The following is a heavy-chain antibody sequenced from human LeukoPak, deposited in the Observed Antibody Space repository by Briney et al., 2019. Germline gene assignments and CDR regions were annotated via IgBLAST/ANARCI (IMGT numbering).Heavy chain of an antibody. Sequence: GASVKVSCKASGYTFTSYGISWVRQAPGQGLEWMGWIIAYNGNTNYAQKLQGRVTMTTDTSTSTAYMELRSLRSDDTAVYYCAREAGSTPDYYYGMDVWGQGTTVTVSS. CDR2: IIAYNGNT. CDR3: AREAGSTPDYYYGMDV. J-gene: IGHJ6*02. V-gene: IGHV1-18*01. D-gene: IGHD4-23*01. CDR1: GYTFTSYG.